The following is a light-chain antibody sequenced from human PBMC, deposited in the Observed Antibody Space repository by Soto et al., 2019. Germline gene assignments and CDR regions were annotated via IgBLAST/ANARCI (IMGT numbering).Light chain of an antibody. CDR3: SSYTSSSPL. Sequence: QSALTQPASVSGSPGQSITTSCTGTSSDVGGYNYVSWYQQHPGKAPKLLIFDVSNRPSGVSDRFSGSKSGNTASLTISGLQAEDEADYYCSSYTSSSPLFGGGTKVTVL. CDR1: SSDVGGYNY. J-gene: IGLJ2*01. CDR2: DVS. V-gene: IGLV2-14*03.